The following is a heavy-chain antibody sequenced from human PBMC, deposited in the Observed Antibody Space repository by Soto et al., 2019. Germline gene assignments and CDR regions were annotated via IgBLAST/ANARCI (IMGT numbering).Heavy chain of an antibody. CDR1: GYSFTSYW. CDR3: ARTAAAGKYYYGVDV. V-gene: IGHV5-51*01. Sequence: GESLKISCKGSGYSFTSYWIGWVRQIPGKGLEWMGIINPGDSDTRYSPSFQGQVTISADKSISTAYLQWSSLKASDTAIYYCARTAAAGKYYYGVDVWGQGTTVTVSS. CDR2: INPGDSDT. J-gene: IGHJ6*02. D-gene: IGHD6-13*01.